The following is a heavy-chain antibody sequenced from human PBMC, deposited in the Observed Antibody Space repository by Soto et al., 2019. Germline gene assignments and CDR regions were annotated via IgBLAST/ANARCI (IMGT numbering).Heavy chain of an antibody. CDR1: GFTFSSYG. Sequence: GGSLRLSCAASGFTFSSYGMHWVRQAPGKGLEWVAVIWYDGSNKYYADSVKGRFTISRDNSKNTLYLQMNSLRAEDTAVYYCAKSATVPAAIAYWGQGTLVTVSS. CDR2: IWYDGSNK. CDR3: AKSATVPAAIAY. V-gene: IGHV3-33*06. D-gene: IGHD2-2*02. J-gene: IGHJ4*02.